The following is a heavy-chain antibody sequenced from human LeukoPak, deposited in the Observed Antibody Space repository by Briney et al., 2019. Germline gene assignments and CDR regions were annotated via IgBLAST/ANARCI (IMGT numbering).Heavy chain of an antibody. Sequence: SQTLSLTCVISGDSVSSNSACWNWIRQSPSRGLEWLGRTYYRSKWKTDYAVSVKSRITINPDTSKNQFSLQLNSVTPDDTAVYYCTREEGGAEAAFDYWGQGTLVTVSS. V-gene: IGHV6-1*01. CDR1: GDSVSSNSAC. J-gene: IGHJ4*02. CDR3: TREEGGAEAAFDY. CDR2: TYYRSKWKT. D-gene: IGHD6-19*01.